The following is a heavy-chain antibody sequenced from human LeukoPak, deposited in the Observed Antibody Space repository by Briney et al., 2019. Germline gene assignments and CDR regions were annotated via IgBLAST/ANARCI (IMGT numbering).Heavy chain of an antibody. Sequence: SVKVSCKASGGTSSSYAISWVRQAPGQGLEWMGGIIPIFGTANYAQKLQGRVTITADESTSTAYMELSSLRSEDTAVYYCARDRNTYYYGSGSYYSFDYWGQGTLVTVSS. J-gene: IGHJ4*02. D-gene: IGHD3-10*01. V-gene: IGHV1-69*13. CDR2: IIPIFGTA. CDR3: ARDRNTYYYGSGSYYSFDY. CDR1: GGTSSSYA.